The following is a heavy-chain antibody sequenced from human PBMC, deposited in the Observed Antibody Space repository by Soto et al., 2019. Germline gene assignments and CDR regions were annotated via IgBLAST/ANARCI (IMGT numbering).Heavy chain of an antibody. V-gene: IGHV1-58*01. CDR3: AAPPNRDAYNYGY. CDR2: IVVGSGTT. CDR1: GLTFSSSA. D-gene: IGHD5-12*01. Sequence: QVHLVQSGPEVRKPGTSVKVSCKASGLTFSSSAVQWVRQARGQRLEWIGWIVVGSGTTKYSQQFQERVTITRDMFTSTAYMELSSLRSEDTAVYYCAAPPNRDAYNYGYWGQGTLVTVSS. J-gene: IGHJ4*02.